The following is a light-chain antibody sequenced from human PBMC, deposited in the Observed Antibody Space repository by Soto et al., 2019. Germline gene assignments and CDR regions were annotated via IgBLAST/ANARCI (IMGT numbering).Light chain of an antibody. Sequence: DIQMTQSPSSLSASVGDRVTITCQASQAISNYLNWYQQKPGKAPKLLMYDASNLATGVPSRFSGSGSGPDFTFTISGLQPEDSATYYCQQYDNLLLPFGGGTKVEIK. V-gene: IGKV1-33*01. CDR3: QQYDNLLLP. CDR1: QAISNY. CDR2: DAS. J-gene: IGKJ4*01.